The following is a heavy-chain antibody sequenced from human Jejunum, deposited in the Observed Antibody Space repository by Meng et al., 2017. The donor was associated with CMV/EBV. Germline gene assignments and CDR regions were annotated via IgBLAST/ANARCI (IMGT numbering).Heavy chain of an antibody. CDR1: GYTFTSYA. CDR3: ARETLGYCSSTSCYIGPPDY. Sequence: LVTSVSELKTPWASGKVSGKASGYTFTSYAMNWVRQAPGQGLEWMGWINTNTGNPTYAQGFTGRFVFSLDTSVSTAYLQISSLKAEDTAVYYCARETLGYCSSTSCYIGPPDYWGQGTLVTVSS. CDR2: INTNTGNP. J-gene: IGHJ4*02. V-gene: IGHV7-4-1*02. D-gene: IGHD2-2*01.